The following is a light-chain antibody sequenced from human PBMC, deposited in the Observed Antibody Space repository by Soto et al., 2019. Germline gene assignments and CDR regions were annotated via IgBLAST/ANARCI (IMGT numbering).Light chain of an antibody. CDR1: QSIGLA. J-gene: IGKJ1*01. CDR3: QQSTDRPPWK. V-gene: IGKV3-11*01. CDR2: DAS. Sequence: EIVLTQSPATLSFSPLEIATLSFSSSQSIGLAIAWYQHKPGQAPRLLIFDASQRATGIPARFRGSGSGTDFTLSISSLEPEDFAVYYCQQSTDRPPWKFGQGTKVDIK.